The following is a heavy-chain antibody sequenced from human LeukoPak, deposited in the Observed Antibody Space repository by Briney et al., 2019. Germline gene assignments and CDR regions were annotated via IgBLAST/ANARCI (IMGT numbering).Heavy chain of an antibody. CDR3: AKVGYCSSTSCYFGAFDI. D-gene: IGHD2-2*01. Sequence: GGSLRLSCAASGFTFSSYSMNWVRQAPGKGLEWVSYISSSSSTIYYADSVRGRFTISRDNAKSSLYLQMNSLRAEDMALYYCAKVGYCSSTSCYFGAFDIWGQGTMVTVSS. V-gene: IGHV3-48*04. CDR2: ISSSSSTI. J-gene: IGHJ3*02. CDR1: GFTFSSYS.